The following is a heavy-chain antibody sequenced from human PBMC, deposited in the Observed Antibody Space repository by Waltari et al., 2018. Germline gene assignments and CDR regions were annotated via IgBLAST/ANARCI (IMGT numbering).Heavy chain of an antibody. J-gene: IGHJ1*01. CDR3: MTLPIFGLVIKNY. D-gene: IGHD3-3*01. Sequence: EVHLTQSGAEVKKPGATVKISCTASGYSFTDQLLHWVRQAPGKGPEWIGRVDPEDGETTLAEKFEGRVTITADTSTDTAYMDLSRLRSEDTALYYCMTLPIFGLVIKNYWGQGTLVTVSS. CDR2: VDPEDGET. CDR1: GYSFTDQL. V-gene: IGHV1-69-2*01.